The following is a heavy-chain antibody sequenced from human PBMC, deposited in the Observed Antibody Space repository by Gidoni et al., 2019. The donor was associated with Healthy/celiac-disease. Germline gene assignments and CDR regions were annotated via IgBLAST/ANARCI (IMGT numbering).Heavy chain of an antibody. CDR3: AREIAARPLEFDP. Sequence: VPLVETGGGLIPPGGSLRLPCAASGFTVSSNYMSWVRQAPGKGLEGVAVIYSGGSTYYEDSVKGRFTSSRDNSKNTLYLQMNRLRAEDTAVYYCAREIAARPLEFDPWGQGTLVTVSS. CDR1: GFTVSSNY. V-gene: IGHV3-53*02. J-gene: IGHJ5*02. CDR2: IYSGGST. D-gene: IGHD6-6*01.